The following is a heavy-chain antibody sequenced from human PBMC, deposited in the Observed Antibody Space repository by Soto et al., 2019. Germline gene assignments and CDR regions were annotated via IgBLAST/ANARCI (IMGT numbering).Heavy chain of an antibody. CDR3: CVVKRRDQYSTSGYWFDP. D-gene: IGHD2-15*01. V-gene: IGHV3-15*01. J-gene: IGHJ5*02. Sequence: PVGSLRLSCAASGFTFSHAWMSWVRQAPGKGLEWVGRIKSRADGETKDYGAPVRGRFTISRDDSKDTVYLQMNSLRIEDTAVYYCCVVKRRDQYSTSGYWFDPWGPGTLVTVSS. CDR2: IKSRADGETK. CDR1: GFTFSHAW.